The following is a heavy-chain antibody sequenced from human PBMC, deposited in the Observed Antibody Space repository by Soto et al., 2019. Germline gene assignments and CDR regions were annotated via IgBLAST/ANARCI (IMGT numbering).Heavy chain of an antibody. CDR3: ARDHGSSSWYNYLDY. Sequence: SGFTVSSNYMSWVRQAPGKGLEWVAVIWYDGSNKYYADSVKGRFTISRDNSKNTLYLQMNSLRAEDTAVYYCARDHGSSSWYNYLDYWGQGTLVTVSS. V-gene: IGHV3-33*01. J-gene: IGHJ4*02. D-gene: IGHD6-13*01. CDR1: GFTVSSNY. CDR2: IWYDGSNK.